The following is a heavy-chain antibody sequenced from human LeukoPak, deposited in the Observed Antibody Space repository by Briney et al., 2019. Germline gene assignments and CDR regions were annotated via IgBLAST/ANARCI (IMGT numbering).Heavy chain of an antibody. CDR3: ARVLMVRGVIIVYYYMDV. CDR1: GYTFTGYY. Sequence: SVKVSCKASGYTFTGYYMHWVRQAPGQGLEWMGGIIPIFGTANYAQKFQGRVTITADKSTSTAYMELSSLRSEDTAVYYCARVLMVRGVIIVYYYMDVWGKGTTVTISS. J-gene: IGHJ6*03. D-gene: IGHD3-10*01. CDR2: IIPIFGTA. V-gene: IGHV1-69*06.